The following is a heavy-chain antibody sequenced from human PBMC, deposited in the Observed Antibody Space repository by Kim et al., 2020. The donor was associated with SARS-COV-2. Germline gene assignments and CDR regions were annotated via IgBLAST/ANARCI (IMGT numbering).Heavy chain of an antibody. CDR1: GFTFSNYA. Sequence: GGSLRLSCAASGFTFSNYAMGWARQAPGKGLEWVSTISDSGVGTHYADSVKGRFTISRDNSKSTLFLQMSSLRAEDTAMYYCEASDYWGQGALVTVSS. CDR2: ISDSGVGT. J-gene: IGHJ4*02. V-gene: IGHV3-23*01. CDR3: EASDY.